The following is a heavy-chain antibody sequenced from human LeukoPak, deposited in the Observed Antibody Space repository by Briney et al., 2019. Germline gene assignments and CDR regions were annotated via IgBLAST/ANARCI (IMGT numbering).Heavy chain of an antibody. CDR2: ISSSSSYT. V-gene: IGHV3-11*06. J-gene: IGHJ4*02. CDR1: GFTFSDYY. D-gene: IGHD4-17*01. CDR3: ARDGRMTTVTPDYDY. Sequence: PGGSLRLSCAASGFTFSDYYMSWIRQAPGKGLEWVSYISSSSSYTNYADSVKGRFTISRDNAKNSLYLQMNSLRAEDTAVYYCARDGRMTTVTPDYDYWGQRTLVTVSS.